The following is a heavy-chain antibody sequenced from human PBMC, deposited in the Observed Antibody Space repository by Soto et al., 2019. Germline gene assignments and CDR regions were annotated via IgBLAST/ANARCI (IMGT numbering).Heavy chain of an antibody. CDR3: AREGDTAMVVDYYNYMDV. J-gene: IGHJ6*03. V-gene: IGHV3-33*01. CDR2: IWYDGSNK. CDR1: GFTFSSYG. D-gene: IGHD5-18*01. Sequence: PGGSLRLSCAASGFTFSSYGMHWVRQAPGKGLEWVAVIWYDGSNKYYADSVKGRFTISRDNSKNTLYLQMNSLRAEDTAVYYCAREGDTAMVVDYYNYMDVWGKGTTVTVSS.